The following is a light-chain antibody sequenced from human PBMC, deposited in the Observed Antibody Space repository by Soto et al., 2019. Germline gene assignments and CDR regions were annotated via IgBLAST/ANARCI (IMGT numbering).Light chain of an antibody. CDR1: QTINNY. CDR2: AAS. V-gene: IGKV1-39*01. Sequence: DIQMTQSPSSLSASVGDRVTITCRASQTINNYLNWYQQKPGKAPKLLIYAASSLQSGVPSRFSGSGSGTDFTLTISSLQPEDFATYYCQQSFSEFPYTFGPGTKVEIK. J-gene: IGKJ3*01. CDR3: QQSFSEFPYT.